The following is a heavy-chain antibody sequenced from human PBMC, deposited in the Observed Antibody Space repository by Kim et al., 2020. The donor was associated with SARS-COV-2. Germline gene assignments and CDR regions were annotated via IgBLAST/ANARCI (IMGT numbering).Heavy chain of an antibody. V-gene: IGHV4-34*01. CDR2: INHSGST. CDR1: GGSFSGYY. Sequence: SETLSLTCAVYGGSFSGYYWSWIRQPPGKGLEWIGEINHSGSTNYNPSLKSRVTISVDTSKNQFSLKLSSVTAADTAVYYCARIIIAARVGWFDPWGQGTLVTVSS. D-gene: IGHD6-6*01. CDR3: ARIIIAARVGWFDP. J-gene: IGHJ5*02.